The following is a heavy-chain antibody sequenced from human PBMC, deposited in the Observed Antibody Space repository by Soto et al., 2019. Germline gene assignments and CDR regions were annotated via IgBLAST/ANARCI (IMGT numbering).Heavy chain of an antibody. CDR2: ISYDGSNK. J-gene: IGHJ6*02. CDR1: GFTFSSYA. D-gene: IGHD2-2*01. V-gene: IGHV3-30-3*01. CDR3: ARETYCISTSCEAGGMDV. Sequence: QVQLVESGGGVVQPGRSLRPSCAASGFTFSSYAMHWVRKPPGKGLEWVAVISYDGSNKYYADSVKGRFTISRDNSKNTLYLQMNSLRAEDTAVYYCARETYCISTSCEAGGMDVWGQGTTVTVSS.